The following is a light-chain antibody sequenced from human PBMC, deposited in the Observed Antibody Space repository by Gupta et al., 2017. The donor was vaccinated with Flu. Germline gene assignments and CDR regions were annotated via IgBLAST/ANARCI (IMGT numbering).Light chain of an antibody. V-gene: IGLV3-21*02. CDR1: NIGRES. Sequence: HTATISGGGDNIGRESVHWYQQRPGQAPMLLVFDDSDRPSGIPERISGSKSGNTATLTISSVGAGDEADYYCQVWFGRGDPDAVFGGGTRLTVL. CDR3: QVWFGRGDPDAV. J-gene: IGLJ2*01. CDR2: DDS.